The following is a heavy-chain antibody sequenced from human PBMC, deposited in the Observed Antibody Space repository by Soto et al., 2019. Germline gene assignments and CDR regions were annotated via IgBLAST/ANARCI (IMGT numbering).Heavy chain of an antibody. CDR3: ASDPVGGYSYGSRCWFDP. CDR1: GFTFSSCS. V-gene: IGHV3-21*01. D-gene: IGHD5-18*01. CDR2: ISTSSSDL. Sequence: PXGSLGLPGAPSGFTFSSCSMNGFRQAPGKGLEWVSSISTSSSDLYYADSVKGRFTISSDNAKTSLYLQINSPRAEDTAVYYFASDPVGGYSYGSRCWFDPWGQGALVTVSS. J-gene: IGHJ5*02.